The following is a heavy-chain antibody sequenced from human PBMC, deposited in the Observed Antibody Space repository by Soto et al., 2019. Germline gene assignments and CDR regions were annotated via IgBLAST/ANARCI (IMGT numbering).Heavy chain of an antibody. D-gene: IGHD3-3*01. V-gene: IGHV4-30-4*01. Sequence: QVQLQESGPGLVKPSQTLSLTCSVSGGSVSSGVHYWSWIRQPPGKGLEWIGYVYYTGSTYYNPSLESRVTISLDTSKNQFALKMKSVTASDAAVYYCAAEGSGSSPRHFDFWGQGALVTVSS. CDR2: VYYTGST. CDR3: AAEGSGSSPRHFDF. CDR1: GGSVSSGVHY. J-gene: IGHJ4*02.